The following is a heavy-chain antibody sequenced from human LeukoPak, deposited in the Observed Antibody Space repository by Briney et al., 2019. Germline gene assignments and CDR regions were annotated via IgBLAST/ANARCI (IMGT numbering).Heavy chain of an antibody. Sequence: GGSLRLSCAASGFTFSNYGMNWVRQAPGKGLGWVSAISGSGHNTYYADAVKGRFTISRDNSKNTLYLQMNSLRGDDTAIYYCARDPRGPTGYDHSGRDTFDYWGQGTLVTVSS. D-gene: IGHD3-22*01. V-gene: IGHV3-23*01. J-gene: IGHJ4*02. CDR1: GFTFSNYG. CDR2: ISGSGHNT. CDR3: ARDPRGPTGYDHSGRDTFDY.